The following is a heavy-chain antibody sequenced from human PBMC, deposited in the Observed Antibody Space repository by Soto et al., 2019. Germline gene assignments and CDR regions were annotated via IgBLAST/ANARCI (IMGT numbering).Heavy chain of an antibody. CDR1: GGSISSGGYY. CDR2: IYYSGST. Sequence: QVQLQESGPGLVKPSQTLSLTCTVSGGSISSGGYYWSWIRQHPGKGLEWIGYIYYSGSTYYNPSLKSRVTISVDTSKNQFSLKLSSVTAADTAVYYCARDGGDYDILPGYPLICFDPLGQGTLVTVSS. CDR3: ARDGGDYDILPGYPLICFDP. J-gene: IGHJ5*02. D-gene: IGHD3-9*01. V-gene: IGHV4-31*03.